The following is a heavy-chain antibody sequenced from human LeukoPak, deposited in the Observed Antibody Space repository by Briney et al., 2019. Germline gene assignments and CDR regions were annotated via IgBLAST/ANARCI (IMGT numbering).Heavy chain of an antibody. Sequence: GGSLRLSCSASGFPFSSYAMHWVRHDPAKGLEYVSAISDSGGSTYYADSVKGRFTISRDNSKNTLYLQMSSLRAEDTAVYFCVRGYSFGPYGMDVWGQGTTVTVSS. CDR1: GFPFSSYA. CDR2: ISDSGGST. D-gene: IGHD2-15*01. CDR3: VRGYSFGPYGMDV. V-gene: IGHV3-64D*09. J-gene: IGHJ6*02.